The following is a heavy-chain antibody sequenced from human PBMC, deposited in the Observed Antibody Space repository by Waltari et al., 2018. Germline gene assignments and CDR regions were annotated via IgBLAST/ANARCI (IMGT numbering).Heavy chain of an antibody. CDR3: AAYITSRRGAFDF. CDR2: ITTSGDNK. Sequence: EVQLLESGGGLEQPGGSLRLSCAASGFTFSTYAMNWVRQAPGKGLEGVASITTSGDNKYYADSVKGRFTISRDNAKNTLYLQMNSLRAEDTAVYYCAAYITSRRGAFDFWGQGTMVTVSS. V-gene: IGHV3-23*01. J-gene: IGHJ3*01. D-gene: IGHD1-1*01. CDR1: GFTFSTYA.